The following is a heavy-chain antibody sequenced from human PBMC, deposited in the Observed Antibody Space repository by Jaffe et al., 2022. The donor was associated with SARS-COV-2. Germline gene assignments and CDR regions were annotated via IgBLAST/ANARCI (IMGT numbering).Heavy chain of an antibody. CDR2: IWSDGSKT. CDR3: ARDRLGAYYWMDV. V-gene: IGHV3-33*01. D-gene: IGHD3-10*01. CDR1: GFTVRNYG. J-gene: IGHJ6*02. Sequence: QMQVVESGGGVVQPGRSLRLSCAASGFTVRNYGMHWVRQAPGKGLEWVAVIWSDGSKTYYVDSVKGRFTISRDSPQNTLYLQMNSLRAEDTAVYYCARDRLGAYYWMDVWGQGTTVIVSS.